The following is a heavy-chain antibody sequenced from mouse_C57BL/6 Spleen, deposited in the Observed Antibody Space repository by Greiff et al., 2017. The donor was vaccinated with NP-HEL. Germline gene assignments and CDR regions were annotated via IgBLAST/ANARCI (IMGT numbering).Heavy chain of an antibody. CDR2: IYPGDGDT. CDR1: GYAFSSYW. J-gene: IGHJ4*01. V-gene: IGHV1-80*01. D-gene: IGHD3-2*02. CDR3: ARSGSGYYAMDY. Sequence: VQVVESGAELVKPGASVKISCKASGYAFSSYWMNWVKQRPGKGLEWIGQIYPGDGDTNYNGKFKGKATLTADKSSSTAYMQLSSLTSEDSAVYFCARSGSGYYAMDYWGQGTSVTVSS.